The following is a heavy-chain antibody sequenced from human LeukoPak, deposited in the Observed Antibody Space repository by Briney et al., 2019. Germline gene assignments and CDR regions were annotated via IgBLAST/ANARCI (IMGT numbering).Heavy chain of an antibody. CDR3: AKDLFRCSSTTCSYYYSYYMDV. D-gene: IGHD2-2*01. J-gene: IGHJ6*03. CDR2: ISGSGGST. Sequence: GGSLRLSCAASGFTFSSYAMSWVRQAPGKGLEWVSAISGSGGSTYYADSVKGRFTISRDNSKNMLYLQLSSLRVEDTAEYFCAKDLFRCSSTTCSYYYSYYMDVWGKGTTVTVSS. CDR1: GFTFSSYA. V-gene: IGHV3-23*01.